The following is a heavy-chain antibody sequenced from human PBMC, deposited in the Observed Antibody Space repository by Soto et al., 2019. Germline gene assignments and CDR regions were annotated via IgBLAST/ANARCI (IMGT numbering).Heavy chain of an antibody. D-gene: IGHD3-10*01. CDR1: GGSISSYY. CDR3: ARGDGLLLWFGELLLMDAFDI. CDR2: IYYSGST. V-gene: IGHV4-59*01. Sequence: SETLSLTCTVSGGSISSYYWSWIRQPPGKGLEWIGYIYYSGSTNYNPSIKSRVTISVDTSKNQFSLKLSSVTAADTAVYYCARGDGLLLWFGELLLMDAFDIWGQGTMVTVSS. J-gene: IGHJ3*02.